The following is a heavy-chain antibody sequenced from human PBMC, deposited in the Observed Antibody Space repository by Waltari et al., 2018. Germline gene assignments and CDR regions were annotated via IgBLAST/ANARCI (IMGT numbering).Heavy chain of an antibody. J-gene: IGHJ5*02. CDR1: GYTFTSYD. CDR2: MNPNSGNT. Sequence: QVQLVQSGAEVKKPGASVKVSCKASGYTFTSYDINWVRQATGQGLEWMGCMNPNSGNTGYAQKCQGRVTMTRNTSISTAYMELSSLRSEDTAVYYCARAPSGYSGYEDNWFDPWGQGTLVTVSS. D-gene: IGHD5-12*01. V-gene: IGHV1-8*01. CDR3: ARAPSGYSGYEDNWFDP.